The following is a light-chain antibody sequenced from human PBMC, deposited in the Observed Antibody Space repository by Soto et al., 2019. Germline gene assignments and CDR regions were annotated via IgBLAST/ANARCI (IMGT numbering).Light chain of an antibody. CDR2: KAS. Sequence: DIQMTQSPSTLSASVGDRVTITCRASQSISSWLDWYKQKPGKAPKLLIDKASSLESGVPSRFSGSGSGTEFTLSISSLQPDDFATYYCQQYNSYPWTFGQGTKVEIK. V-gene: IGKV1-5*03. CDR1: QSISSW. J-gene: IGKJ1*01. CDR3: QQYNSYPWT.